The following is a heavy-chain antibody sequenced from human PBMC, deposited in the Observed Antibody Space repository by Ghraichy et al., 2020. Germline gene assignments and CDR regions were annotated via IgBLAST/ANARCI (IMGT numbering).Heavy chain of an antibody. V-gene: IGHV1-2*02. Sequence: ASVKLSCKPSGYTFTGYFIHGVRQAPGQGLEWMGWINPNSGDTNYAQKFQGRVTMTRDTSINTCYMELSRLSSDDTAVYYCARDWDQTGWFDPWGQGTLVTVSS. J-gene: IGHJ5*02. CDR3: ARDWDQTGWFDP. D-gene: IGHD1-26*01. CDR2: INPNSGDT. CDR1: GYTFTGYF.